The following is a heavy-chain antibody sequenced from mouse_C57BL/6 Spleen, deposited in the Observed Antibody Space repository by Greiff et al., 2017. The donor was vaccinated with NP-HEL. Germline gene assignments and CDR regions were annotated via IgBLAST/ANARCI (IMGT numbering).Heavy chain of an antibody. Sequence: EVKVEESGGGLVQPGGSLSLSCAASGFTFTDYYMSWVRQPPGKALEWLGFIRNKANGYTTEYSASVKGRFTVARDNSQSILYLQMNALRAEDSATYYCARWVGDGNYEGFDYWGQGTTLTVSS. J-gene: IGHJ2*01. CDR3: ARWVGDGNYEGFDY. CDR2: IRNKANGYTT. V-gene: IGHV7-3*01. CDR1: GFTFTDYY. D-gene: IGHD2-1*01.